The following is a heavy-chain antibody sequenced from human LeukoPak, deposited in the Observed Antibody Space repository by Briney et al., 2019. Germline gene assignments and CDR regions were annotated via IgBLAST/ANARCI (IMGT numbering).Heavy chain of an antibody. CDR2: ISSSSYI. Sequence: GGSLRLSCAASGFTFSSYSMNWVRQAPGKGLEWVSFISSSSYIYYADSVKGRFTTSRDNVKNTLYLQMNSLRVEDTAVYYCAAGGGWDPSFGVVTHIDAWGKGTTVVVS. J-gene: IGHJ6*03. CDR1: GFTFSSYS. D-gene: IGHD3-3*01. CDR3: AAGGGWDPSFGVVTHIDA. V-gene: IGHV3-21*01.